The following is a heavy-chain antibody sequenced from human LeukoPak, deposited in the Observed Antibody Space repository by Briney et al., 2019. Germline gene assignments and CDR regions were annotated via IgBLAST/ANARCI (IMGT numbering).Heavy chain of an antibody. Sequence: SETLSLTCTVSSGSVSRSSYCWGWIRQPPGEGLEWFGSTLYSGSAYYNPSLRSRVTISVDTSKNQFSLKLSSVTAADTAVYYCARHESHDFWSGYTYYMGVWGKGTTVTVSS. V-gene: IGHV4-39*01. CDR1: SGSVSRSSYC. CDR2: TLYSGSA. D-gene: IGHD3-3*01. CDR3: ARHESHDFWSGYTYYMGV. J-gene: IGHJ6*03.